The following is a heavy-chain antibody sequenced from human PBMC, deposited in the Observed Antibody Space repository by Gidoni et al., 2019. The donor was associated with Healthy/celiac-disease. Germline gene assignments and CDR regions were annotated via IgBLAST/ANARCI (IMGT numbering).Heavy chain of an antibody. D-gene: IGHD5-18*01. V-gene: IGHV3-30*18. CDR2: ISYDGSNK. Sequence: QVQLVESGGGVVQPGRSLRLSCAASGFTFSSYGMHWVRQAPGKGLEWVAVISYDGSNKYYADSVKGRFTISRDNSKNTLYLQMNSLRAEDTAVYYCAKDKVQGMLDSYGWDYWGQGTLVTVSS. J-gene: IGHJ4*02. CDR3: AKDKVQGMLDSYGWDY. CDR1: GFTFSSYG.